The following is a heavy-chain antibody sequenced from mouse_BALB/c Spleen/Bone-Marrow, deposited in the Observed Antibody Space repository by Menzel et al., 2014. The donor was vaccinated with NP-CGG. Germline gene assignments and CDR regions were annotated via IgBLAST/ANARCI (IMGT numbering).Heavy chain of an antibody. CDR2: IYPVNVHV. Sequence: VKLMESGPELVKPGASVRISCKASGYTFTNYYIHWVKQRPGQGLEWIGWIYPVNVHVNFNEKFRGKATLTADKSSSTAYMQLSSLTSEDSAVYFCARWLLPYYAMDYWGQGTSVTASS. CDR3: ARWLLPYYAMDY. V-gene: IGHV1S56*01. J-gene: IGHJ4*01. D-gene: IGHD2-3*01. CDR1: GYTFTNYY.